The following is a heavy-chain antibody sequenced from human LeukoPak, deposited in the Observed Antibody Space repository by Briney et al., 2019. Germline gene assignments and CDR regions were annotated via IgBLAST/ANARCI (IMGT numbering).Heavy chain of an antibody. D-gene: IGHD6-6*01. CDR3: ARDVEYSSSPTFDY. CDR1: GYTFTGYY. Sequence: GASVKVSCKASGYTFTGYYMHWVRQAPGQGPEWMGWINPNSGGTNYAQKFQGRVTMTRDTSISTAYMELSRLRSDDTAVYYCARDVEYSSSPTFDYWGQGTLVTVSS. CDR2: INPNSGGT. J-gene: IGHJ4*02. V-gene: IGHV1-2*02.